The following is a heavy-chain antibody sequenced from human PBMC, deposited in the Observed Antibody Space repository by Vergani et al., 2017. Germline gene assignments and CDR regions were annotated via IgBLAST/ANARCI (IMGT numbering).Heavy chain of an antibody. V-gene: IGHV4-30-4*08. CDR1: GGSISSGDYY. Sequence: QVQLQESGPGLVKPSQTLSLTCTVSGGSISSGDYYWSWIRQPPGKGLAWIGYIYYSGSTYYNPSLKSLVTISVDTSKNQFSLKLRSVTAADTAVYYYARVTYYYDSSGYYYGHDAFDIWGQGTMVTVSS. J-gene: IGHJ3*02. CDR3: ARVTYYYDSSGYYYGHDAFDI. CDR2: IYYSGST. D-gene: IGHD3-22*01.